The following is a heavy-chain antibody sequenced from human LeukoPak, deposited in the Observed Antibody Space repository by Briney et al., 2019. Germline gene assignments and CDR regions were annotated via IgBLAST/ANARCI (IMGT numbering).Heavy chain of an antibody. CDR3: AKWKGASWLTYGMDV. J-gene: IGHJ6*02. D-gene: IGHD6-13*01. V-gene: IGHV3-23*01. CDR1: GFNFGSYA. Sequence: GGSLRLSCVASGFNFGSYAMSWVRQAPGKGLERVSGISNSGGSTYYADSVKGRFTISRDNSKNTLYMEMNSLRADDTAVYYCAKWKGASWLTYGMDVWGQGTTVTVSS. CDR2: ISNSGGST.